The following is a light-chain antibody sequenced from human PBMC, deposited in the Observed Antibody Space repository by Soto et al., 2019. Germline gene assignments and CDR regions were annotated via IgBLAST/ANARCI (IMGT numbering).Light chain of an antibody. J-gene: IGKJ1*01. Sequence: EIVMAQSPATLSLSPGERATLSCRASQSVSSNLAWYQQKPGKAPRLLIYGPSSRATVIPAKFSGSGSGTEFTLTISVLQSEDFAVYYCQQYSSWPWTFGQGTKVEIK. CDR2: GPS. V-gene: IGKV3-15*01. CDR1: QSVSSN. CDR3: QQYSSWPWT.